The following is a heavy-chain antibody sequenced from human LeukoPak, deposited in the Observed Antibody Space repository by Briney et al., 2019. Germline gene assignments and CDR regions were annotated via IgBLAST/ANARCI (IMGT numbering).Heavy chain of an antibody. D-gene: IGHD3-16*02. V-gene: IGHV1-2*02. J-gene: IGHJ4*02. Sequence: ASAKVSCKASGYTFTDYYIQWMRQAPGQGLEWMGWINVNNGGTKYAQQLQSRVAMTTDTSISTAYMELTRLRSDDTAVYYCARLREGLYHFDYWGQGTLVSVSS. CDR1: GYTFTDYY. CDR2: INVNNGGT. CDR3: ARLREGLYHFDY.